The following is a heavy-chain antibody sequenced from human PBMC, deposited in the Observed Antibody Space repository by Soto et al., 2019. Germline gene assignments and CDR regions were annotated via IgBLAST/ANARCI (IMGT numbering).Heavy chain of an antibody. V-gene: IGHV4-31*03. D-gene: IGHD3-3*01. CDR3: ARWWSGSRQGFDP. CDR2: IYYSGST. J-gene: IGHJ5*02. Sequence: QVQLQESGPGLVKPSQTLSLTCTVSGGSISSGAYYWSWIRQHPGKGLEWIGYIYYSGSTYYNPSNQSRVTISVDTSKIQFSLKLSSVPAADTAVYYCARWWSGSRQGFDPWGQGTLVTVSS. CDR1: GGSISSGAYY.